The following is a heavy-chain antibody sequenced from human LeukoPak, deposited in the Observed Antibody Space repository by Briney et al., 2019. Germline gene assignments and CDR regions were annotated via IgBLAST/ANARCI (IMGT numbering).Heavy chain of an antibody. CDR3: ARFSPRAMGNYLDF. Sequence: SETLSLTCAVSGGSISSGSYSWSWIRQPPGKGLEWIGYTYPRGSTYYNPSLKSRVILSLDKSANQFSLNLSSVTAADTAVYYCARFSPRAMGNYLDFWGQGTLVTVSS. D-gene: IGHD7-27*01. CDR2: TYPRGST. CDR1: GGSISSGSYS. V-gene: IGHV4-30-2*01. J-gene: IGHJ4*02.